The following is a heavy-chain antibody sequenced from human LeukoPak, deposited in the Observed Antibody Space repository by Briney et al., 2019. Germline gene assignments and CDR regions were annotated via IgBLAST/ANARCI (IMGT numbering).Heavy chain of an antibody. CDR1: GGSFSGYY. CDR3: ARGHEYFDWLSY. Sequence: KPSETQSHTCAVYGGSFSGYYWSWIRQPPGKGLEWIGEINHSGSTNYNPSLKSRVTISVDTSKNQFSLKLSSVTAADTAVYYCARGHEYFDWLSYWGQGTLVTVSS. J-gene: IGHJ4*02. D-gene: IGHD3-9*01. CDR2: INHSGST. V-gene: IGHV4-34*01.